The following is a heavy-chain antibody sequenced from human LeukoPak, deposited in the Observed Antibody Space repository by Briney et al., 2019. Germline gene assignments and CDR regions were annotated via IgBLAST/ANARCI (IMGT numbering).Heavy chain of an antibody. CDR1: AFIFSGHW. CDR3: AKVGRAPTIGDY. V-gene: IGHV3-7*03. CDR2: IKEDGSER. J-gene: IGHJ4*02. D-gene: IGHD3-16*01. Sequence: SGGSLRLSCEGSAFIFSGHWMNWIRQTPGKGLEWVASIKEDGSERQYVDSVKGRFSISRDNTKGSLFLQLNSLRAEDTAVYYCAKVGRAPTIGDYWGQGTLVTVSS.